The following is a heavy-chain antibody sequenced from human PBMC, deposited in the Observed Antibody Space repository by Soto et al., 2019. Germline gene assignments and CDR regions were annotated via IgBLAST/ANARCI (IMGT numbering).Heavy chain of an antibody. CDR2: IYYSGRT. D-gene: IGHD3-10*01. CDR1: GGSISSSSYY. V-gene: IGHV4-39*01. J-gene: IGHJ5*02. Sequence: LSLTCTVSGGSISSSSYYWGWIRQPPGKGLEWIGNIYYSGRTYYNPSLKSRVTISIDTSRNQFSLNLSSVTAADTAVYYCVSVLPGFPSWFHLWGQGTLVTVST. CDR3: VSVLPGFPSWFHL.